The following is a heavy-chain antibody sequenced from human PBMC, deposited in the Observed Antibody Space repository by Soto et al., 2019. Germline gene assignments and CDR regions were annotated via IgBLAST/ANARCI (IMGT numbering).Heavy chain of an antibody. Sequence: SETLSLTCTVSGGSISSYYWSWIRQPPGKGLEWIWYIYYSGSTNYNPSLKSRVTISVDTSKNQFSLKLSSVTAADTAVYYCARQSVRDYYGSGSYDYYYGMDVWGQGTTVTVSS. V-gene: IGHV4-59*08. CDR1: GGSISSYY. D-gene: IGHD3-10*01. J-gene: IGHJ6*02. CDR2: IYYSGST. CDR3: ARQSVRDYYGSGSYDYYYGMDV.